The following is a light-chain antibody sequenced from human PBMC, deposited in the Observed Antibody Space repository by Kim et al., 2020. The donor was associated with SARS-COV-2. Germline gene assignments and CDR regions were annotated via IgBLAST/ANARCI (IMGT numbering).Light chain of an antibody. J-gene: IGKJ2*01. CDR3: QQYDSWPPYT. V-gene: IGKV3-15*01. CDR1: QSISDN. Sequence: EIVMTQSPGTLSVSPGERATLSCRASQSISDNLAWFQQRPGQAPRLLIYGASTRATGIPARFSGSGSGTEFTLTISSLQSEDFAVYYCQQYDSWPPYTFGQGTKLEI. CDR2: GAS.